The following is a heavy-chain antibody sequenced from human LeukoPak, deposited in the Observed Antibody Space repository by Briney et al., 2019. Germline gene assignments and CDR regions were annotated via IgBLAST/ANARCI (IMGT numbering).Heavy chain of an antibody. V-gene: IGHV1-18*01. CDR3: ATASGPRNAFDI. CDR1: GYTFTSYG. D-gene: IGHD1-14*01. J-gene: IGHJ3*02. Sequence: ASVKVSCKASGYTFTSYGISWVRQAPGQGLEWMGWISAYNGNTNYAQKLQGRVTMTTDTSTSTAYMELRSLRSEDTAVYYCATASGPRNAFDIWGQGTMVTVSS. CDR2: ISAYNGNT.